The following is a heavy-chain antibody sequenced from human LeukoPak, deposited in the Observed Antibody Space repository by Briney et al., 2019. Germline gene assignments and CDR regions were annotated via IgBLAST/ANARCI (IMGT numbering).Heavy chain of an antibody. Sequence: GGSLRLSCAAAGFTVSSNYMSWVRQAPGKGLEWVGRIKPKTDGETTEYAAPVKGRFSISRDDSKNMLYLQMNSLKTEDTAVYYCITPLPYSAQGGQGTLVTVSS. CDR1: GFTVSSNY. V-gene: IGHV3-15*01. D-gene: IGHD2-21*01. CDR3: ITPLPYSAQ. J-gene: IGHJ4*02. CDR2: IKPKTDGETT.